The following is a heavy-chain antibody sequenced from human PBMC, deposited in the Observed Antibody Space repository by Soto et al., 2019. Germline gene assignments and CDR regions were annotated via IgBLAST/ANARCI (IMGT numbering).Heavy chain of an antibody. Sequence: SDTPSLTCIVSGYSISAATYYWCWVRLPPGEGLEWIGSIYYDGTTYSSPSLKSRVTISVDTSKNQFSLKLSSVTAADTAVYYCARVSGFGYSNCAMSWFYFEYWGQGSLVTVS. V-gene: IGHV4-39*07. CDR3: ARVSGFGYSNCAMSWFYFEY. D-gene: IGHD4-4*01. CDR1: GYSISAATYY. CDR2: IYYDGTT. J-gene: IGHJ4*02.